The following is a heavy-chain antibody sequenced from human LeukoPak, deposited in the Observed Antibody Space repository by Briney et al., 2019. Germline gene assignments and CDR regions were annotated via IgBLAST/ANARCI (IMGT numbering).Heavy chain of an antibody. J-gene: IGHJ6*03. CDR3: ARSPEGYYYYYMDV. V-gene: IGHV3-48*01. CDR2: ISSSSSTI. D-gene: IGHD1-14*01. CDR1: GFTFSSYS. Sequence: QPGGSLRLSCAASGFTFSSYSMNWVRQAPGKGLEWASYISSSSSTIYYADSVKGRFTISRDNAKNSLYLQMNSMRAEDTAVYYCARSPEGYYYYYMDVWGKGTTVTVSS.